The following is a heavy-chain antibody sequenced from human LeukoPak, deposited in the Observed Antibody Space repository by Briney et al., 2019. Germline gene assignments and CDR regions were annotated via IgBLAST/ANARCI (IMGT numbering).Heavy chain of an antibody. CDR1: GGTYSSYA. CDR2: IIPIFGTA. V-gene: IGHV1-69*13. CDR3: ARGVVVVADSWFDP. J-gene: IGHJ5*02. D-gene: IGHD2-15*01. Sequence: GASVKVSCKASGGTYSSYAISWVRQAPGQGLAWMGGIIPIFGTANYAQKFQGRVTITADESTSTAYMELSSLRSEDTAVYYCARGVVVVADSWFDPWGQGTLVTVSS.